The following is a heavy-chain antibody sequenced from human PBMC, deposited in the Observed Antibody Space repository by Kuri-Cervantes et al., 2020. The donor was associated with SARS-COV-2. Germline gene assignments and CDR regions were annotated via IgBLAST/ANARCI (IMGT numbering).Heavy chain of an antibody. D-gene: IGHD6-13*01. Sequence: SGPTLVXXTXTLXXXCTXSGFSLSXSXVGVGWIRXPPGXALEWLALIYWDXDKRYGXSLKSRLTITKDTSXNQVVLTMTXMDPVXTATYSCAHRQLSXXXAGFDYWGQGTLVTVSS. CDR1: GFSLSXSXVG. J-gene: IGHJ4*02. V-gene: IGHV2-5*05. CDR3: AHRQLSXXXAGFDY. CDR2: IYWDXDK.